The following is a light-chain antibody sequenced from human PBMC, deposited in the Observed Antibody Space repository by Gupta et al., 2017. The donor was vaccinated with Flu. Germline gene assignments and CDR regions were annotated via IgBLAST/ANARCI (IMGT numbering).Light chain of an antibody. J-gene: IGKJ4*02. CDR3: QQYGSSPR. Sequence: LSLSPGERATLSCRASQSVSSSYLAWYQQKPGQAPRLLIYGASSRATGIPDRFSGSGSGTDFTLTISRLEPEDFAVYYCQQYGSSPRFGGGTKVEIK. CDR1: QSVSSSY. CDR2: GAS. V-gene: IGKV3-20*01.